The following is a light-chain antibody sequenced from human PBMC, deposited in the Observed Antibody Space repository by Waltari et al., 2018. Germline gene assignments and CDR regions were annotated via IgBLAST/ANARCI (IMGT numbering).Light chain of an antibody. CDR3: QTWVNGTVI. J-gene: IGLJ2*01. V-gene: IGLV3-1*01. CDR1: KSGSRY. Sequence: SYELTQPPSVSVSPGQTLTITCSGDKSGSRYTCWYQQSAGQSPIMLIFQDSKRPSGIPWRLSGSSSGNTAALTISGAQSMDEADYYCQTWVNGTVIFGGGTKVTVL. CDR2: QDS.